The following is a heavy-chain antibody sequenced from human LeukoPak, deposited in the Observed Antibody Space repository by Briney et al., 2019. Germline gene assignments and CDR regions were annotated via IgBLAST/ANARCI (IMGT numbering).Heavy chain of an antibody. D-gene: IGHD3-22*01. J-gene: IGHJ4*02. Sequence: SVKVSCKASGGTFSSYAISWVRQAPGQGLEWMGGIIPIFGAANYAQKFQGRATITADESTSTAYMELSSLRSEDTAVYYCARATREYYYDSSGPPDYWGQGTLVTVSS. CDR1: GGTFSSYA. V-gene: IGHV1-69*13. CDR3: ARATREYYYDSSGPPDY. CDR2: IIPIFGAA.